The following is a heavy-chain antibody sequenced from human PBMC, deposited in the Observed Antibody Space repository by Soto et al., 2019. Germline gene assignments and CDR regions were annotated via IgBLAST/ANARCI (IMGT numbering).Heavy chain of an antibody. CDR2: ISGSGGST. J-gene: IGHJ4*02. Sequence: EVQLLESGGGLVQPGGSLRLSCAASGFTFSSYAMSWVRQAPGKGLEWVSAISGSGGSTYYADSVKGRFTISRDNYKNTLYLQIDSLGAEGTVVYYCAKDGVDYDILTGYYKGAYYFDYWGQGTLVTVSS. V-gene: IGHV3-23*01. CDR1: GFTFSSYA. D-gene: IGHD3-9*01. CDR3: AKDGVDYDILTGYYKGAYYFDY.